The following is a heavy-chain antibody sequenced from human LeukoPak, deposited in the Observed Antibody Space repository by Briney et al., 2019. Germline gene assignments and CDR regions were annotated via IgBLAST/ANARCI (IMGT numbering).Heavy chain of an antibody. CDR3: AKTRATYGSGSYHFDY. Sequence: GGSLRLSCAASGFTFSSYGMSWVRQAPGKGLEWVSAISGSGGSTYYADSVKGRFTISRDNSKNTLYLQMNSLRAEDTAVYYCAKTRATYGSGSYHFDYWGQGTLVTVSS. V-gene: IGHV3-23*01. CDR1: GFTFSSYG. J-gene: IGHJ4*02. CDR2: ISGSGGST. D-gene: IGHD3-10*01.